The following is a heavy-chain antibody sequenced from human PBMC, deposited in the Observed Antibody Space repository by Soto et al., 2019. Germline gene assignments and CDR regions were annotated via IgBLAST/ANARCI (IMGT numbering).Heavy chain of an antibody. J-gene: IGHJ6*02. Sequence: KTSETLSLTCNVSGGSISSGDYYWSWIRQPPGKGLEWIGYIYYTGNTYYNPSLESRVTMSVDTSKNQFSLRLSSVTAADSAVYYCARDLNLRPHVYVMGVWVQGTTVTVSS. V-gene: IGHV4-30-4*01. CDR2: IYYTGNT. CDR1: GGSISSGDYY. CDR3: ARDLNLRPHVYVMGV.